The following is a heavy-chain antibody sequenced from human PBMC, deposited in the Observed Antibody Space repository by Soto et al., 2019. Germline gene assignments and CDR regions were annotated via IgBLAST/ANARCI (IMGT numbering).Heavy chain of an antibody. CDR3: PTPSIGRGGEEFDY. CDR1: GFTFSNAW. V-gene: IGHV3-15*07. D-gene: IGHD3-16*01. Sequence: EVQLVESGGGLVKPGGSLRLSCAASGFTFSNAWMNWVRQAPGKGLEWVGRIKSKTDGGTTDYAAPVKGRFTISRDDSQNTLLMQMNSLKTEVKAVYYGPTPSIGRGGEEFDYWGQGTLVTVSS. J-gene: IGHJ4*02. CDR2: IKSKTDGGTT.